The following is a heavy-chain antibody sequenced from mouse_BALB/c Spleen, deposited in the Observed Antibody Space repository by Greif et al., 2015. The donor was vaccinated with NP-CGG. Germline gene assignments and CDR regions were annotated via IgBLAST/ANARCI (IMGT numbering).Heavy chain of an antibody. CDR3: ARGESTMITKWFYFYAMDY. D-gene: IGHD2-4*01. CDR2: ISDGGSYT. CDR1: GFTFSDYY. V-gene: IGHV5-4*02. Sequence: EVHLVESGGGLVKPGGSLKLSCAASGFTFSDYYMYWVRQTPEKRLEWVATISDGGSYTYYPDSVKGRFTISRDNAKNSLYLQMSSLKSEDTAMYYCARGESTMITKWFYFYAMDYWGQGTSGTVFS. J-gene: IGHJ4*01.